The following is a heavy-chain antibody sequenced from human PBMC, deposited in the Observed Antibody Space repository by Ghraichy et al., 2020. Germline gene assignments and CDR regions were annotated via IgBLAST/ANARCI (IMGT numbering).Heavy chain of an antibody. Sequence: GGSLRLSCAASGFKFDDYWMTWVRRTPRKGLEWVGSIKEDGSQQKFADSVKGRFIISRDNSKNSLYLQMNNLRVEDTATYLCARDGKWEPQLKDSFAYWGQGTAVTVTS. CDR1: GFKFDDYW. CDR2: IKEDGSQQ. V-gene: IGHV3-7*01. CDR3: ARDGKWEPQLKDSFAY. D-gene: IGHD1-26*01. J-gene: IGHJ6*02.